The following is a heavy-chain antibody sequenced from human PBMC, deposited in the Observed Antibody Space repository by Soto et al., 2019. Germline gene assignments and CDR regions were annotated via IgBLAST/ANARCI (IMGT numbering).Heavy chain of an antibody. CDR2: IYYSGST. J-gene: IGHJ4*02. Sequence: PSETLSLTCTVSGGSISSYYWSWIRQPPGKGLEWIGYIYYSGSTSYNPSLKSRVTISVDTSKNQFSLKLSSVTAADSAVYYCARVGCSGGNCYHFDYWGQGTLVTVS. V-gene: IGHV4-59*01. CDR3: ARVGCSGGNCYHFDY. CDR1: GGSISSYY. D-gene: IGHD2-15*01.